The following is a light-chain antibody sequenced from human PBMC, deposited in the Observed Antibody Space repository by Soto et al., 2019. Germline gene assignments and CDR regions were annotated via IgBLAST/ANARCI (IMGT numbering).Light chain of an antibody. CDR3: QVWDSSSDHVV. V-gene: IGLV3-21*02. CDR2: AGR. J-gene: IGLJ2*01. CDR1: NIGSKG. Sequence: SYELTQPHSVSVDPGQSARSPCGGNNIGSKGVHWYQQSPGLAPVLVVYAGRDRPSWIPERFSGSNSGNTATLTISRVEAGDEADYYCQVWDSSSDHVVFGGGTKLTVL.